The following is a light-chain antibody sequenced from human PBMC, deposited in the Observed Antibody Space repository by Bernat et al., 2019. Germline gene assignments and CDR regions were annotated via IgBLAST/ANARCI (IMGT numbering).Light chain of an antibody. V-gene: IGKV1-39*01. CDR1: QSISFY. CDR3: QQSYNTWT. Sequence: DIQMNQSPSSLSASVGDRVTITCRASQSISFYLNWYQQKPGKAPKLLIYSTSSLQSGVPSRFSGSGSGADFTLTISSLQPEDFATYYCQQSYNTWTFGQGTKVENK. CDR2: STS. J-gene: IGKJ1*01.